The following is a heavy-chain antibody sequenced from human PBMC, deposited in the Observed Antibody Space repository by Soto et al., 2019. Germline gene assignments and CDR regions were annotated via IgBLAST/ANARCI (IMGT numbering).Heavy chain of an antibody. V-gene: IGHV1-8*01. CDR1: GYTFTSYD. J-gene: IGHJ4*02. CDR2: MNPNSGHT. CDR3: ARGRPNWSYGGEPRFDY. D-gene: IGHD1-7*01. Sequence: QVQLVQSGAEAKKPGASVKVSCKASGYTFTSYDINWVRQATGQGLAWMGWMNPNSGHTGYAQKFRGRITMTRNTSMSTAYMELSILSSECTAVYYGARGRPNWSYGGEPRFDYWGQGTLVTVSS.